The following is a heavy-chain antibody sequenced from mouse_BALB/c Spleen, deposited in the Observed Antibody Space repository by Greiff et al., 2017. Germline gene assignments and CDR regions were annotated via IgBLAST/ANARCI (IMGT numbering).Heavy chain of an antibody. V-gene: IGHV1S56*01. CDR1: GYTFTSYY. J-gene: IGHJ3*01. CDR3: AGNYSFAY. Sequence: VQLQQSGPELVKPGASVRISCKASGYTFTSYYIHWVKQRPGQGLEWIGWIYPGNVNTKYNEKFKGKATLTADKSSSTAYMQLSSLTSEDSAVYFCAGNYSFAYWGQGTLVTVSA. D-gene: IGHD2-1*01. CDR2: IYPGNVNT.